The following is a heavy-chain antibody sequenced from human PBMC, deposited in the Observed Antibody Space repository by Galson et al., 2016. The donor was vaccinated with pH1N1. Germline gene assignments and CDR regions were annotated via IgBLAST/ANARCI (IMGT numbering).Heavy chain of an antibody. D-gene: IGHD3-9*01. Sequence: SLRLSCAVSGFTFSMYGMHWVRQAPGKGLEWVAVISYAGSNKYYTDSVKGRFTISSDNSKSTLYLQMNSLRADDTAVYYCARALTGWYGMDVWGPGTTVTVSS. CDR1: GFTFSMYG. CDR3: ARALTGWYGMDV. V-gene: IGHV3-30*03. J-gene: IGHJ6*02. CDR2: ISYAGSNK.